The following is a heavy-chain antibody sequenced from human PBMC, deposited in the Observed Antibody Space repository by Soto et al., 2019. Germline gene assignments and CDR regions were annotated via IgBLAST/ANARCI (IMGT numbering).Heavy chain of an antibody. CDR1: GGPMSGYY. CDR2: VYYTGST. Sequence: EPLSLTCSVSGGPMSGYYWSWIRPSPGKGLELLGYVYYTGSTNYSPSLMSRVSISVDTSKNEFSLRMSSVTAADTAVYFWARSVAVPGAHIDYWGQGTQVSV. D-gene: IGHD6-19*01. J-gene: IGHJ4*02. CDR3: ARSVAVPGAHIDY. V-gene: IGHV4-59*01.